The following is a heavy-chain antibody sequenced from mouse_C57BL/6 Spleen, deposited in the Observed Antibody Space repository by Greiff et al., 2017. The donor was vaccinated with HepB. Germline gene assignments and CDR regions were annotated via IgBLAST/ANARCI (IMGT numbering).Heavy chain of an antibody. D-gene: IGHD2-4*01. CDR3: ARSVRDYGDYAMDY. CDR2: IHPNSGST. CDR1: GYTFTSYW. J-gene: IGHJ4*01. V-gene: IGHV1-64*01. Sequence: QVQLQQPGAELVKPGASVKLSCKASGYTFTSYWMHWVKQRPGQGLEWIGMIHPNSGSTNYNEKFKSKATLTVDNSSSTAYMQLSSLPSADSAVYYCARSVRDYGDYAMDYWGQGTSVTVSS.